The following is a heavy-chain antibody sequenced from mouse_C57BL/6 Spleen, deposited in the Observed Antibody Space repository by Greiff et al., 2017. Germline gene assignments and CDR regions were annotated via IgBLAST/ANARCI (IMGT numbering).Heavy chain of an antibody. D-gene: IGHD2-2*01. V-gene: IGHV5-4*03. CDR2: ISDGGSYT. CDR3: ARDGYGNAMDY. Sequence: EVKLVESGGGLVKPGGSLKLSCAASGFTFSSYAMSWVRQTPEKRLEWVATISDGGSYTYYPDNVKGRFTITRDNAKTNLYLQMSHLKSEDTAMYYCARDGYGNAMDYWGQGTSVTVSS. CDR1: GFTFSSYA. J-gene: IGHJ4*01.